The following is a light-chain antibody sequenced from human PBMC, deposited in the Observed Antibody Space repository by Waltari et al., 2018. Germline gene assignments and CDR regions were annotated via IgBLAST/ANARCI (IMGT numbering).Light chain of an antibody. Sequence: IQMNQSPSSLSASLGNTVTITCRASQSISSWLDWYQQKPGKAPKLLIYKASSLQSGVPSRFSGSGSGTEFTLTISSLQPEDFATYYCLQYSSSPLTFGGGTKVEIK. CDR2: KAS. CDR3: LQYSSSPLT. CDR1: QSISSW. J-gene: IGKJ4*01. V-gene: IGKV1-12*01.